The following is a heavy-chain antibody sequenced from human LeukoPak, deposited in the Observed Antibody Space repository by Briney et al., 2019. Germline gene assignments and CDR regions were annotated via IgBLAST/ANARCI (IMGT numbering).Heavy chain of an antibody. CDR2: SYYSGNT. V-gene: IGHV4-39*07. CDR1: GGSISSSGSY. CDR3: ARVMAARREDLNWFDP. Sequence: SETLSLTCTVSGGSISSSGSYWGWIRQPPGKELEWIGSSYYSGNTYNPSLKSRVTISVDTSKNQFSLNLTSVNAADTAVYYCARVMAARREDLNWFDPWGQGTLVTVSS. J-gene: IGHJ5*02. D-gene: IGHD6-6*01.